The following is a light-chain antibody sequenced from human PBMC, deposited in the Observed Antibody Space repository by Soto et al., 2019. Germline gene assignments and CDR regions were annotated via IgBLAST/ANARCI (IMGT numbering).Light chain of an antibody. CDR3: AAWDDSLHGFL. CDR2: SND. J-gene: IGLJ1*01. CDR1: SSNIGSTT. Sequence: QSELTQPPAASGTAGHRVTRSCSGASSNIGSTTVSWYQHAPGTAPKLLIFSNDQRPSGVPDRFSGSVSGTSASLAISGLQSDDEADYYCAAWDDSLHGFLFGTGTKVTVL. V-gene: IGLV1-44*01.